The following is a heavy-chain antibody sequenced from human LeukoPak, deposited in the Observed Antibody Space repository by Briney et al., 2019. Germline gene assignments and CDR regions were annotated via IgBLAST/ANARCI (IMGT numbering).Heavy chain of an antibody. D-gene: IGHD1-26*01. CDR1: GASINSYY. V-gene: IGHV4-59*01. CDR2: TYNSGST. J-gene: IGHJ5*02. CDR3: AKDWELGS. Sequence: PSETLSLTCSVSGASINSYYWNWIRQPPGKGLEWIGNTYNSGSTNYNPSLKGRVTISLDTSKNQFSLKMSSVTAADTAVYYCAKDWELGSWGQGTLVTVSS.